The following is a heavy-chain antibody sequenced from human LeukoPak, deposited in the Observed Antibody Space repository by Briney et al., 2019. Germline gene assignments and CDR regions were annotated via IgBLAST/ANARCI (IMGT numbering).Heavy chain of an antibody. V-gene: IGHV3-23*01. Sequence: GGSLRLSCAASGFTFSNYAMSWVRQAPGKGLEWVSGISAGGGSTYYADSVKGRFTISRDNSKNTLYLQMNSLRAEDTAVYYCARERIQLWLRYFDYWGQGTLVTVSS. J-gene: IGHJ4*02. CDR3: ARERIQLWLRYFDY. D-gene: IGHD5-18*01. CDR2: ISAGGGST. CDR1: GFTFSNYA.